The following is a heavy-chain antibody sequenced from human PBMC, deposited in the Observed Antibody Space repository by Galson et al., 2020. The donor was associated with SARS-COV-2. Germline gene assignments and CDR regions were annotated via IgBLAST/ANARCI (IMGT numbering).Heavy chain of an antibody. D-gene: IGHD6-6*01. J-gene: IGHJ6*02. CDR3: AKRDVSSSTRERRGGFGMDV. CDR2: ISGSGSRT. Sequence: GESLKISCVVSGFSFNNYAMCWVRQAPGKGLEWVSGISGSGSRTDYADSVKGRFTISRDNSKNTLSLQMNSLGAEDTAVYYCAKRDVSSSTRERRGGFGMDVWGQGTTVTVSS. V-gene: IGHV3-23*01. CDR1: GFSFNNYA.